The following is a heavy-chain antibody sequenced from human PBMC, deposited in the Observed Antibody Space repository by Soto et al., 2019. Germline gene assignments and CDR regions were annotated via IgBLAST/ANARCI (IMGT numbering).Heavy chain of an antibody. D-gene: IGHD4-17*01. CDR2: IIPFLSAT. J-gene: IGHJ6*02. CDR3: ARGEDDYGDFGSMDV. V-gene: IGHV1-69*01. CDR1: GGHFDRFA. Sequence: QVQLVQSGAEVKKPVSSVKVSCRASGGHFDRFALSWLRQAHGQGLEWMGGIIPFLSATTYAHKFQGRVTITADESANTLYLELRSLTSDDTAVYYCARGEDDYGDFGSMDVWGQGTSVTVSS.